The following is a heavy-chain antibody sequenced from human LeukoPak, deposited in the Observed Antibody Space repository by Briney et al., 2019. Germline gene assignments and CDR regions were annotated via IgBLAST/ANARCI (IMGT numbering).Heavy chain of an antibody. D-gene: IGHD3-22*01. CDR1: GGSMSNYY. Sequence: PSETLSLTCTVSGGSMSNYYWSWIRKPPGKGLEWLGYMYYSGSTNYNPSLKSRVTMSVDTSKNQFSLKLSSVTAADTAVYYCARDNYYYDSSGSQPFDYWGQGTLVTVSS. CDR2: MYYSGST. CDR3: ARDNYYYDSSGSQPFDY. V-gene: IGHV4-59*12. J-gene: IGHJ4*02.